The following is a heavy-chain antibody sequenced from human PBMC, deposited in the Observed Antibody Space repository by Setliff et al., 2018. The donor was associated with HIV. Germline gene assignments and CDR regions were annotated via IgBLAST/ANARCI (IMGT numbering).Heavy chain of an antibody. CDR2: ISGSGHNA. V-gene: IGHV3-23*01. CDR3: ARSAIFGVV. J-gene: IGHJ4*02. Sequence: LSCVASGFTFKSFAMNWVRQPPGRGLEWVAAISGSGHNATYSDSVKGRFTISRDNSNKTLHLQMNRLRAEDSAVYYCARSAIFGVVWGQGALVTVSS. D-gene: IGHD3-3*01. CDR1: GFTFKSFA.